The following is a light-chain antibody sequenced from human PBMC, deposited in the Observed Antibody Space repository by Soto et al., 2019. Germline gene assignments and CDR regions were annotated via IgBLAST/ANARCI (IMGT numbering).Light chain of an antibody. Sequence: EIMLTQSPATLSLSPGERATLSCRASQSVSSSLAWYQQKPGQAPRLLIYDASNRATGIPARFSGSGSGTDFALTISSRESEDFAVYYCQHRTDWPPFTFGPGTKVDVK. J-gene: IGKJ3*01. CDR1: QSVSSS. CDR2: DAS. CDR3: QHRTDWPPFT. V-gene: IGKV3-11*01.